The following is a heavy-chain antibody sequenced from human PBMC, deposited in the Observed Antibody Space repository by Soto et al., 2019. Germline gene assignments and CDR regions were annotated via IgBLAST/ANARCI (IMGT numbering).Heavy chain of an antibody. CDR2: IIPIFGTA. CDR3: ARERVVVTAPNWFDP. D-gene: IGHD2-21*02. V-gene: IGHV1-69*01. Sequence: QVQLVQSGAEVKKPGSSVKVSCKASGGTFSSYAISWVRQAPGPGLEWMGGIIPIFGTANYAQKFQGRVTITAEESTSTAYMERSSLRSEDTAVYYCARERVVVTAPNWFDPWGQGTLVTVSS. CDR1: GGTFSSYA. J-gene: IGHJ5*02.